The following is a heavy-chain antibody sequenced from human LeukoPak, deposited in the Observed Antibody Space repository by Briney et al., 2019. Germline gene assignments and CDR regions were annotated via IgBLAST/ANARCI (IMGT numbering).Heavy chain of an antibody. CDR1: GGSISSGSYY. V-gene: IGHV4-61*02. CDR3: ARGTSPIVVVVAATRDHWFDP. Sequence: SETLSLTCTVSGGSISSGSYYWSWIRQPAGKGLEWIGRIYASGSTNYNPSLKSRVTISVDTSKNQFSLKLSSVTAADTAVYYCARGTSPIVVVVAATRDHWFDPWGQGTLVTVSS. J-gene: IGHJ5*02. CDR2: IYASGST. D-gene: IGHD2-15*01.